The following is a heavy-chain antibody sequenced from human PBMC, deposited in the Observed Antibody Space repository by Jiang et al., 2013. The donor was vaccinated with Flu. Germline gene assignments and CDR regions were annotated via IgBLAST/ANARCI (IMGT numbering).Heavy chain of an antibody. J-gene: IGHJ6*02. CDR3: ARLFRASAGIGTYGLDV. V-gene: IGHV2-5*02. CDR1: GSHSTLEEWV. Sequence: LTLTCTFSGSHSTLEEWVSSGSVGPHGKALEWLALIFWDDDRRYSPFLMGRLAIYKDVSKNQVVLTMTDVDPRDTGTYFCARLFRASAGIGTYGLDVWGPGTAVTVSS. CDR2: IFWDDDR. D-gene: IGHD1-7*01.